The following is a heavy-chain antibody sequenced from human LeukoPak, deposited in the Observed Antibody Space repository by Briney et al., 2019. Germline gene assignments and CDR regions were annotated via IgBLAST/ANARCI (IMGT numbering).Heavy chain of an antibody. V-gene: IGHV3-23*01. CDR2: ISNNGGYT. D-gene: IGHD2-15*01. J-gene: IGHJ4*02. Sequence: GGSLRLSCAASGFTFSSSAMSWVRQAPGKRLEWVSAISNNGGYTYYADSVQGRFTISRDNSKSTLCLQMNSLRAEDTAVYYCAKQLGYCSDGSCYFPYWGQGTLVTVSS. CDR1: GFTFSSSA. CDR3: AKQLGYCSDGSCYFPY.